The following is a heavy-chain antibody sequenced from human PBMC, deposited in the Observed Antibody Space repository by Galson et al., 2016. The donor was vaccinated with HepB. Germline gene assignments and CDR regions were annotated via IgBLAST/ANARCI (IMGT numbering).Heavy chain of an antibody. J-gene: IGHJ4*02. CDR1: GFTFTLHF. CDR3: AKDLAPGAVTGAFDS. CDR2: INPSGADG. D-gene: IGHD6-19*01. Sequence: SVKVSCKASGFTFTLHFMHWVRQAPGQGLEWMGVINPSGADGNYAQKFQGRVTITRDTSTNTVYMEMSSLRSEDTAVYYCAKDLAPGAVTGAFDSWGQGTLVTVSS. V-gene: IGHV1-46*01.